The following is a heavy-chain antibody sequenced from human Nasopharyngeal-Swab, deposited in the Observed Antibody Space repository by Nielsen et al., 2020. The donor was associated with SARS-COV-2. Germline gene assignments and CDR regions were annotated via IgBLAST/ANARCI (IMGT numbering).Heavy chain of an antibody. Sequence: GGSLRLSCAASGFTFDDYAMHWVRQAPGKGLEWVSGISWNSGSIGYADSVKGRFTISRGNAKNSLYLQMNSLRAEDTALYYCAKVGANFDYWGQGTLVTVSS. CDR1: GFTFDDYA. J-gene: IGHJ4*02. V-gene: IGHV3-9*01. CDR3: AKVGANFDY. CDR2: ISWNSGSI. D-gene: IGHD3-10*01.